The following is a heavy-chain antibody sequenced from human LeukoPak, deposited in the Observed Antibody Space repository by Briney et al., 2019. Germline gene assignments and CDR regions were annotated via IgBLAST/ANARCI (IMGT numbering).Heavy chain of an antibody. D-gene: IGHD2/OR15-2a*01. J-gene: IGHJ4*02. CDR1: GFTFSIYG. Sequence: PGGSLRLSCAASGFTFSIYGMTWVRQAPGKGLEWVSVISGSGGITYYADSVKGRFTISRDNSKNTLYLQMNSLRAEDTAVYYCAKDLTLLGTFDYWGQGTLATVSS. CDR3: AKDLTLLGTFDY. CDR2: ISGSGGIT. V-gene: IGHV3-23*01.